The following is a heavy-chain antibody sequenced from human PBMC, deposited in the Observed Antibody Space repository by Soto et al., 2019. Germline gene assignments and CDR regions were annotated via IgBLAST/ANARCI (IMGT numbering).Heavy chain of an antibody. CDR2: SSGREGNT. V-gene: IGHV3-23*04. J-gene: IGHJ5*02. CDR1: GFTFINSA. D-gene: IGHD1-26*01. Sequence: EVQLVESGGDLVQPGGSLRLSCVASGFTFINSAMNWVRQATGKGLEWVSVSSGREGNTYYSDSVRGRFTISTDNSKSTLYLQMNSLRVEDTAVYYCAKGPTWGSWGQGTLVTVSS. CDR3: AKGPTWGS.